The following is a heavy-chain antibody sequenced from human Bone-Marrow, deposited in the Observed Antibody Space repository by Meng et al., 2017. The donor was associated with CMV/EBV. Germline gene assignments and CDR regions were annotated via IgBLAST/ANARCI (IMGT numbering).Heavy chain of an antibody. J-gene: IGHJ5*02. Sequence: SETLSLTCAVYGGSFSGYYWSWIRQPPGKGLEWIGEINHSGSTNYNPSLKSRVTISVDTSKNQSSLKLSSVTAADTAVYYCARRTPLIPHGFDPWGQGTLVTVSS. V-gene: IGHV4-34*01. CDR2: INHSGST. CDR1: GGSFSGYY. CDR3: ARRTPLIPHGFDP. D-gene: IGHD1-14*01.